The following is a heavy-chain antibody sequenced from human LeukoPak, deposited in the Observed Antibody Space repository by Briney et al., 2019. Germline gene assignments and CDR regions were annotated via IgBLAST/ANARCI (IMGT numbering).Heavy chain of an antibody. J-gene: IGHJ4*02. CDR2: IKQDGSEK. CDR3: ARGLSYSSSFSY. D-gene: IGHD6-13*01. CDR1: GFTVSAYA. Sequence: PGGSLRLSCAASGFTVSAYAMAWVRQAPGKGLEWVANIKQDGSEKYYVDSVKGRFTISRDNAKNSLYLQMNSLRAEDTAVYYCARGLSYSSSFSYWGQGTLVTVSS. V-gene: IGHV3-7*01.